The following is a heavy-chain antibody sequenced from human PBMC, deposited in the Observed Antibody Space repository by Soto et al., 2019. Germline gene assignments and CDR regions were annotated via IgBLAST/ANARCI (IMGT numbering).Heavy chain of an antibody. CDR1: GFTFSSYA. CDR3: AKAPSIVGATPFDY. D-gene: IGHD1-26*01. J-gene: IGHJ4*02. CDR2: ISGSGGST. V-gene: IGHV3-23*01. Sequence: GSLRLSCAASGFTFSSYAMSWVRQAPGKGLEWVSAISGSGGSTYYADSVKGRFTISRDNSKNTLYLQMNSLRAEDMAVYYCAKAPSIVGATPFDYWGQGTLVTVSS.